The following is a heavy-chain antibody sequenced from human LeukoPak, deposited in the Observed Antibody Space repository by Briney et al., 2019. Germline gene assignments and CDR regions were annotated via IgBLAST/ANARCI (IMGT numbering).Heavy chain of an antibody. CDR1: GFTFSSYA. Sequence: GGSLRLSCVASGFTFSSYAMHWVRQAPGKGLEWVAVISFDGSHNYYADSVRGRFTISRDNSKNTLYVQMNSLRVEDTAVYYCASRSGYSGYDWPYYYGMDVWGQGTTVTVSS. D-gene: IGHD5-12*01. V-gene: IGHV3-30*04. CDR3: ASRSGYSGYDWPYYYGMDV. CDR2: ISFDGSHN. J-gene: IGHJ6*02.